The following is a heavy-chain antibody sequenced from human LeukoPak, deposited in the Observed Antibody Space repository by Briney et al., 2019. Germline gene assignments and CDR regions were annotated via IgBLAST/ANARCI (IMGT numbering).Heavy chain of an antibody. J-gene: IGHJ4*02. CDR2: ISGDGRNI. Sequence: PGGSLRLSCVASGFTFSSYWMHWVRQDPRKGLVWVSRISGDGRNINYADSVRGRFTISKDNAKNTLYLQMNSLRAEDTAVYYCARDIRYGEVYWGQGTLVTVSS. CDR3: ARDIRYGEVY. D-gene: IGHD4-17*01. V-gene: IGHV3-74*01. CDR1: GFTFSSYW.